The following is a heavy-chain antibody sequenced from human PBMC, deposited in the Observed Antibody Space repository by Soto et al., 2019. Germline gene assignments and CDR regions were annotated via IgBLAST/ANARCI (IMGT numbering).Heavy chain of an antibody. CDR2: IYYTGST. V-gene: IGHV4-61*01. CDR1: GGSVSSESHY. J-gene: IGHJ4*02. Sequence: PSETLSLTCTVSGGSVSSESHYWSWIRQTPGKGLEWIGYIYYTGSTNYNPSLKGRVTMSVDTSRDQVSLRLRSVTRADTAVYYCARDFRPVSFDYWGQGTLVTVSS. CDR3: ARDFRPVSFDY.